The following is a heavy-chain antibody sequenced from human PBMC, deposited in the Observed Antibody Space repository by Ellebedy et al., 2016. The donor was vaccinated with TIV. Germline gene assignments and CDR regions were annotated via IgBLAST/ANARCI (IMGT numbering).Heavy chain of an antibody. CDR2: IKQDGSKR. V-gene: IGHV3-7*03. J-gene: IGHJ4*02. D-gene: IGHD1-26*01. Sequence: GESLKISRAASGFTFSSYWMSWVRQAPGKGLEWVANIKQDGSKRFYVDSVKGRITISRDNAKNSLYLQMNNLRAEDTAVYYCARDTLVGVTDSYFDYWGQGTLVTVSS. CDR3: ARDTLVGVTDSYFDY. CDR1: GFTFSSYW.